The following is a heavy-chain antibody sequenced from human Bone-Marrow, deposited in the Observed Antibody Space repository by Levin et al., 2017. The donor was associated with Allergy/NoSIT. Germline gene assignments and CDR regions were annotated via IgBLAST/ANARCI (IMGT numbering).Heavy chain of an antibody. V-gene: IGHV3-7*01. CDR1: GFTFSSYW. CDR3: ARWETSYDSSGYYNGLIDY. D-gene: IGHD3-22*01. J-gene: IGHJ4*02. CDR2: IKQDGSEK. Sequence: GSLRLSCAASGFTFSSYWMTWVRQAPGKGLEWVANIKQDGSEKYYVDSVKGRFTISRDNAKNSLYLQMNSLRAEDTAVYYCARWETSYDSSGYYNGLIDYWGQGTLVTVSS.